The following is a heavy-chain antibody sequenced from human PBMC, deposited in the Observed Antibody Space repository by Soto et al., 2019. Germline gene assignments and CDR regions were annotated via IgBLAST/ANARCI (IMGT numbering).Heavy chain of an antibody. J-gene: IGHJ4*02. Sequence: QAQLVRSGAEVKKPGASVKVSCKASGYIFTNYAIHWVRQAPGQSLEWMGRINAGDGNTRYPQNSQGRVTITRDTSASTAYMELSSLRSEDTAVYYCARFSGDGSGNNFDNWGQGTLVTVSS. CDR1: GYIFTNYA. D-gene: IGHD3-10*01. CDR3: ARFSGDGSGNNFDN. CDR2: INAGDGNT. V-gene: IGHV1-3*01.